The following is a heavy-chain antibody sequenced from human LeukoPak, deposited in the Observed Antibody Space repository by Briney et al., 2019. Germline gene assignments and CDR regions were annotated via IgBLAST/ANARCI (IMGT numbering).Heavy chain of an antibody. Sequence: PSETLSLTCTVSGISINSHYLNWIRQPPGKGLEWIGSIYYSGSTYYNPSLKSRVTISVDTSKNQFSLKLSSVTAADTAVYYCARQGTIAAAGISLDYWGQGTLVTVSS. D-gene: IGHD6-13*01. V-gene: IGHV4-39*01. CDR1: GISINSHY. J-gene: IGHJ4*02. CDR2: IYYSGST. CDR3: ARQGTIAAAGISLDY.